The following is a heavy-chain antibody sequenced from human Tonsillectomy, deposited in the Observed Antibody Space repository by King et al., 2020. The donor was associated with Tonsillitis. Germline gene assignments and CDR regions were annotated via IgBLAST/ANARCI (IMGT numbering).Heavy chain of an antibody. CDR1: GGSISSGDYS. D-gene: IGHD4-17*01. V-gene: IGHV4-30-4*07. CDR2: IYYSGST. Sequence: VQLQESGPGLVKPSQTLSLTCAVSGGSISSGDYSWSWIRQPPGKGLEWIGYIYYSGSTFYNPSLKSRVTISVDTSKNQFSLKLSSVTAADTAVYYCARVVLASYGDYDYYYYGMDVWGQGTTVTVSS. CDR3: ARVVLASYGDYDYYYYGMDV. J-gene: IGHJ6*02.